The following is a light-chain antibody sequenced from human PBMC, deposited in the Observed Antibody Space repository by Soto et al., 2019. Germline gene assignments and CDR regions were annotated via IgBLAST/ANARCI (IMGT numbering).Light chain of an antibody. Sequence: QSVLTQPPSVSGTPGQRVTISCTGSGSNIGAGSDVHWYQHLPGTAPKLLIYGNINRPSGVPDRFSGSKSGTSASLAITGLQAEDEADYYCQSYDNTLSAWMFGGGTKLTVL. CDR3: QSYDNTLSAWM. CDR1: GSNIGAGSD. J-gene: IGLJ3*02. CDR2: GNI. V-gene: IGLV1-40*01.